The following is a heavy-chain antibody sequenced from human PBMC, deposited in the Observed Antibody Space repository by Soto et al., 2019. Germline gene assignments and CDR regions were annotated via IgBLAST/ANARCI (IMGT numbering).Heavy chain of an antibody. V-gene: IGHV3-23*01. D-gene: IGHD3-3*01. Sequence: QTGGSLRLSCAASGFTFSSYAMSWVRQAPGKGLEWVSAISGSGGSTYYADSVKGRFTISRDNSKNTLYLQMNSLRAEDTAVYYCAKGTRYYDFWSGYYPDVWGQGTTVTVSS. CDR2: ISGSGGST. J-gene: IGHJ6*02. CDR1: GFTFSSYA. CDR3: AKGTRYYDFWSGYYPDV.